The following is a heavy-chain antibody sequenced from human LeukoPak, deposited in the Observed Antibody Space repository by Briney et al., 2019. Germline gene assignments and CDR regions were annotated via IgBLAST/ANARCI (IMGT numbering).Heavy chain of an antibody. CDR3: AVVGGNSNAFDI. Sequence: PSETLSLTCTVSGGSISSSSYYWGWIRQPPGKGLEWIGSIYYSGSTYYNPSLKSRVTISVDTSKNRFSLKLSSVTAADTAVYYCAVVGGNSNAFDIWGQGTMVTVSS. CDR1: GGSISSSSYY. CDR2: IYYSGST. V-gene: IGHV4-39*01. J-gene: IGHJ3*02. D-gene: IGHD4-23*01.